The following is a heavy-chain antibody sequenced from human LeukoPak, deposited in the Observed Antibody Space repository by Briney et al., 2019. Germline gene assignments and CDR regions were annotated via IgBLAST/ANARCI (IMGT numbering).Heavy chain of an antibody. V-gene: IGHV3-9*01. D-gene: IGHD3-9*01. CDR2: ISWNSGSI. J-gene: IGHJ4*02. CDR1: GFTFDDYA. CDR3: AKDQNYDILTGYYDY. Sequence: GGSPRLSCAASGFTFDDYAMHWVRQAPGKGLEWVSGISWNSGSIGYADSVKGRFTISRGNAKNSLYLQMNSLRAEDTALYYCAKDQNYDILTGYYDYWGQGTLVTVSS.